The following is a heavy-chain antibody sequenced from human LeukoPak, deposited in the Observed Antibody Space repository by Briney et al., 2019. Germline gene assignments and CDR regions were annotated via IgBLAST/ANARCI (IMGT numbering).Heavy chain of an antibody. Sequence: PGGSLRLSCAASGFTFSSYSMNWVRQAPGKGLEWVSSISSSSSYIYYADSVKGRFTISRDNAKNSLYLQMNSLRAEDTAVYYCARRPIMVRGAPYYYYYYMDVWGKGTTVTISS. D-gene: IGHD3-10*01. J-gene: IGHJ6*03. V-gene: IGHV3-21*01. CDR3: ARRPIMVRGAPYYYYYYMDV. CDR2: ISSSSSYI. CDR1: GFTFSSYS.